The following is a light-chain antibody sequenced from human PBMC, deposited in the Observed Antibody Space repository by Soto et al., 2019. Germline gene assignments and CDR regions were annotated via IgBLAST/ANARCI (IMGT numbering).Light chain of an antibody. Sequence: EIVMTQSPATLSVSPGERATLSCRASQSVSSNLAWYQHKPGQGPRLLIYGASSRATGIPARFSGSDSGTEFTLTISSLQSEDFAVYYCQQYNKWPHTFGGGTKVEIK. J-gene: IGKJ4*01. CDR3: QQYNKWPHT. CDR2: GAS. V-gene: IGKV3-15*01. CDR1: QSVSSN.